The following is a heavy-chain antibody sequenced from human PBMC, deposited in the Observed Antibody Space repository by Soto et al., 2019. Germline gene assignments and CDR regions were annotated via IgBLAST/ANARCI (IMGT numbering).Heavy chain of an antibody. Sequence: QVQLQQRGAGLLKPSETLSLTCVVDGESFSGYYWTWIRQPPGKGLEWIGEINDSGSTNHKPSIKSPVTMSIDTSKNQFSLNLRSVTAADTGVYYCAKGGRFPEARYYFLDVWGNGTTVTVSS. V-gene: IGHV4-34*01. CDR3: AKGGRFPEARYYFLDV. CDR2: INDSGST. D-gene: IGHD3-3*01. J-gene: IGHJ6*03. CDR1: GESFSGYY.